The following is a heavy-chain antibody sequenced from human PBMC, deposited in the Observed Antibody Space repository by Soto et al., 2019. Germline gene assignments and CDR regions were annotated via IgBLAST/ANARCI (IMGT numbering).Heavy chain of an antibody. CDR1: GFTFSSYG. CDR2: SSATGAGT. D-gene: IGHD1-7*01. Sequence: VQLLESGGGLVQPGGSLRLSCAASGFTFSSYGMTWVRQAPGKGLEWVSFSSATGAGTYHADSVKGRFTISRDNSKNTLYLQMTSLRADDTAAYYCAKDRRAGGNYGFYSDFWGQGALVIVSS. V-gene: IGHV3-23*01. J-gene: IGHJ4*02. CDR3: AKDRRAGGNYGFYSDF.